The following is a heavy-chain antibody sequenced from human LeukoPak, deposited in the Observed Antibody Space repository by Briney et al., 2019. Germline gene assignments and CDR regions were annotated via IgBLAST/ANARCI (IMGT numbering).Heavy chain of an antibody. D-gene: IGHD3-10*01. CDR2: MNPNSGNT. CDR3: ARKRPEPLLWFGERYYYGMDV. J-gene: IGHJ6*02. V-gene: IGHV1-8*01. Sequence: ASVKVSCKASGYSFTSNDINWVRQATGQGPEWMGWMNPNSGNTGYAQKFQGRVTMTRNTSISTAYMELSSLRSEDTAVYYCARKRPEPLLWFGERYYYGMDVWGQGTTVTVSS. CDR1: GYSFTSND.